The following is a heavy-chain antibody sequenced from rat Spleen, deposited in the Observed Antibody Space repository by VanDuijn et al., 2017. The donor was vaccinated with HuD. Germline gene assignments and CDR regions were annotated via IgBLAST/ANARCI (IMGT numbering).Heavy chain of an antibody. Sequence: QVQLKESGPGLVQPSQTLSLTCTVSGFSLTTYHVHWVRQPPGKGLEWMGRIQSGGSTDYNSALKSRLSISRDTSKSQVFLKMNSLQTEDTAMYFCARSSSPYVMDAWGQGASVTVSS. V-gene: IGHV2-27*01. D-gene: IGHD1-2*01. CDR3: ARSSSPYVMDA. CDR1: GFSLTTYH. J-gene: IGHJ4*01. CDR2: IQSGGST.